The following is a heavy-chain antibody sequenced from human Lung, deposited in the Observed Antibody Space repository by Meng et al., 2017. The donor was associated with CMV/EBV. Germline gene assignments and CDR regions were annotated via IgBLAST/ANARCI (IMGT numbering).Heavy chain of an antibody. V-gene: IGHV4-4*02. CDR2: IYHSGST. CDR1: GGSMSSTNW. J-gene: IGHJ4*02. Sequence: GQLEGGGPGLVKPAGTLSLTCAVSGGSMSSTNWWSWVRQPPGKGLEWIGEIYHSGSTNYNPSLKSRVSISVDKSKNQFSLKLSSVTAADTAVYYCARADKVRFDYWGQGTLVTVSS. CDR3: ARADKVRFDY.